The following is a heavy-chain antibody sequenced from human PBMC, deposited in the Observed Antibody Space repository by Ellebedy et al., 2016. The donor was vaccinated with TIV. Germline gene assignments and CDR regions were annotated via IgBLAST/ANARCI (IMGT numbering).Heavy chain of an antibody. CDR1: GFTFDDYT. Sequence: GESLKISXAASGFTFDDYTMHWVRQAPGKGLEWVSLISWDGGSTYYADSVKGRFTISRDNSKNSLYLQMNSLRTEDTALYYCAKDNSGYGRVGYFDYWGQGTLVTVSS. J-gene: IGHJ4*02. V-gene: IGHV3-43*01. D-gene: IGHD5-12*01. CDR2: ISWDGGST. CDR3: AKDNSGYGRVGYFDY.